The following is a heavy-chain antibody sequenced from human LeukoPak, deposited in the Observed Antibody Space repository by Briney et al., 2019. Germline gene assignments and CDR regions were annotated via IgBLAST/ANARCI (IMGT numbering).Heavy chain of an antibody. V-gene: IGHV4-34*01. CDR1: GFTFSSYN. J-gene: IGHJ4*02. Sequence: GSLRLSCAASGFTFSSYNMNWVRQPPGKGLEWIGEINHSGSTNYNPSLKSRVTISVDTSKNQFSLKLSSVTAADTAVYYCARALGGAVAGTFDYWGQGTLVTVSS. CDR3: ARALGGAVAGTFDY. D-gene: IGHD6-19*01. CDR2: INHSGST.